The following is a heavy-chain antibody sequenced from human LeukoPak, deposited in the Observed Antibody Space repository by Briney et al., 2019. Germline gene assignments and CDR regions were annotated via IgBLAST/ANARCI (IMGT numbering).Heavy chain of an antibody. J-gene: IGHJ4*02. Sequence: PGGSLRLSCAASGFTFRSYWMSWVRQAPGKGLEWVANIKQDGSEKYYVDSVKCRFTISRDNAKNSLYLQMNSLRAEDTAVYYCAREWDYCSGGSCYRVGYYFDYWGQGTLVTVSS. CDR1: GFTFRSYW. CDR3: AREWDYCSGGSCYRVGYYFDY. CDR2: IKQDGSEK. V-gene: IGHV3-7*01. D-gene: IGHD2-15*01.